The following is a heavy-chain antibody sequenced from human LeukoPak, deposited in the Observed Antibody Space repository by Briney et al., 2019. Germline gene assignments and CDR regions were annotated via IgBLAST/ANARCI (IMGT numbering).Heavy chain of an antibody. CDR3: AKALTGRIHGGGFDY. V-gene: IGHV3-9*03. Sequence: GGSLRLSCAASGFTFDDYAMHWVRQAPGKGLEWVSGISWNSGSIGYADSVKGRFTISRDNAKNSLYLQMNSLRAEDMALYYCAKALTGRIHGGGFDYWGQGTLVTVSS. D-gene: IGHD3-9*01. J-gene: IGHJ4*02. CDR1: GFTFDDYA. CDR2: ISWNSGSI.